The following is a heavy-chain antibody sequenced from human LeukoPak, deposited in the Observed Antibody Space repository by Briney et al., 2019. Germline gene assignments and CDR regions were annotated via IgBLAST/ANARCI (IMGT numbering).Heavy chain of an antibody. Sequence: GGSLRLSCAASGFTFSTYDMHWGRQATGRGLEWVSTIGTAGDTFYPGSVKGRFTISRENAKNSLYLQMNSLRAGDTAVYFCARGSYTSGWGIDYWGQGTLVSVSS. D-gene: IGHD6-25*01. J-gene: IGHJ4*02. V-gene: IGHV3-13*04. CDR1: GFTFSTYD. CDR3: ARGSYTSGWGIDY. CDR2: IGTAGDT.